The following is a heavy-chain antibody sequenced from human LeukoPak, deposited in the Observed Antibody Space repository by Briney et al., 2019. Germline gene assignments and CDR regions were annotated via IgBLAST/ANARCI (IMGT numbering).Heavy chain of an antibody. D-gene: IGHD3-10*01. V-gene: IGHV4-38-2*01. CDR3: ARLCGNLAGRFGAWVDY. Sequence: SETLSLTCDVSGYSISSGYYWGWIRQPPGKGLEWIGRIYHSGTTYYNPSLKSRVTISVDTSKNQFSLKLSSVTAADTAVYYCARLCGNLAGRFGAWVDYWGQGTLVTVSS. CDR2: IYHSGTT. CDR1: GYSISSGYY. J-gene: IGHJ4*02.